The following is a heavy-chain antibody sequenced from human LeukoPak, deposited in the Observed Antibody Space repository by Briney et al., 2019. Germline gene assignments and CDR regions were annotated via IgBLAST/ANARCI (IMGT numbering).Heavy chain of an antibody. Sequence: SVKVSCKASGGTFSSYTISWVRQAPGQGLEWMGRIIPILGIANYAQKFQGRVTITADKSTSTAYMELSSLRSEDTAVYYCARTELTGDLVFDYWGRGTLVTVSS. CDR2: IIPILGIA. CDR1: GGTFSSYT. V-gene: IGHV1-69*02. D-gene: IGHD7-27*01. J-gene: IGHJ4*02. CDR3: ARTELTGDLVFDY.